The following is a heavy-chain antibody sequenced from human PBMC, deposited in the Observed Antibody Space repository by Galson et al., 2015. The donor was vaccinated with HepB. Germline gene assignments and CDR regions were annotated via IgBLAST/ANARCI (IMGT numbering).Heavy chain of an antibody. CDR2: TYYRSKWYT. V-gene: IGHV6-1*01. J-gene: IGHJ4*02. CDR3: ARGPATFDF. CDR1: GASVSSNSVA. Sequence: AISGASVSSNSVAWNWIGQSPSRGLEWLGRTYYRSKWYTDYAVSVKGRITVNPDTSKNQFSLQLDSMTPEDTAVYYCARGPATFDFWGQGTLVTVSS.